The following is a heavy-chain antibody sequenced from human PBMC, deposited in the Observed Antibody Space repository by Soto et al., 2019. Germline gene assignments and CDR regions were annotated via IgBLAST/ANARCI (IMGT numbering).Heavy chain of an antibody. CDR3: ARTHPLDIVVVPAAMVGWFDP. CDR2: INAGNGNT. D-gene: IGHD2-2*01. CDR1: GYTFTSYA. Sequence: ASVKVSCKASGYTFTSYAMHWVRQAPGQRLEWMGWINAGNGNTKYSQKFQGRVTITRDTSASTAYMELSSLRSEDTAVYYCARTHPLDIVVVPAAMVGWFDPWGQGTLVTVSS. V-gene: IGHV1-3*01. J-gene: IGHJ5*02.